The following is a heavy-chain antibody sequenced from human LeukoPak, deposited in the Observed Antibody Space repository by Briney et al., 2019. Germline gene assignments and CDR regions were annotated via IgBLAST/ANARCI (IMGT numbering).Heavy chain of an antibody. J-gene: IGHJ4*02. CDR2: INGDGRST. V-gene: IGHV3-74*01. D-gene: IGHD3-10*01. CDR1: GFTFSRYW. CDR3: ARVQFSSPWFIDY. Sequence: PGGSLRLSCAASGFTFSRYWMQWVRQAPGKGLVWVSRINGDGRSTTYADSVKGRFTISRDNAKNTLFLQMNSLRAEDTAVYYCARVQFSSPWFIDYWGQGALVTVSS.